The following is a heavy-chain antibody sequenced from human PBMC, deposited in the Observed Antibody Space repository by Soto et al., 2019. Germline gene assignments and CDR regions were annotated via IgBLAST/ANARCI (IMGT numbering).Heavy chain of an antibody. J-gene: IGHJ3*02. Sequence: EVQLLESGGGLVQPGGSLRLSCAASGFVFSSYAMSWVRQAPGKGLEWVSAISGSGTTAYYADSVKGRFIFSRDNPKNTMYLQMNSLRAEDTAVYFCAKTTDGWFSALEIWGQGTVVTVSS. CDR2: ISGSGTTA. V-gene: IGHV3-23*01. D-gene: IGHD6-19*01. CDR1: GFVFSSYA. CDR3: AKTTDGWFSALEI.